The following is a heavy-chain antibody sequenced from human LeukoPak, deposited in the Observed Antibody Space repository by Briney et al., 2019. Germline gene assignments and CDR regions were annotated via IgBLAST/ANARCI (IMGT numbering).Heavy chain of an antibody. V-gene: IGHV3-30*02. CDR3: AKDNAYYYADY. D-gene: IGHD3-10*01. CDR1: GFTFSSYG. CDR2: IGYDGRNK. Sequence: PGGSLRLSCAASGFTFSSYGIQWVRQAPGKGLEWVTFIGYDGRNKYYADSVKGRFTISRDNSKNTLYLQMNSLRADDTAVYYCAKDNAYYYADYWGQGTLVTVSS. J-gene: IGHJ4*02.